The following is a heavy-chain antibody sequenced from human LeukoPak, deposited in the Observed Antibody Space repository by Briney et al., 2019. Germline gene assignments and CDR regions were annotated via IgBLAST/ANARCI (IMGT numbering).Heavy chain of an antibody. CDR2: IYHSGST. Sequence: SETLSLTCAVSGGSISSSNWWSWVRQPPGKGLEWIEEIYHSGSTNYNPSLKSRVTISADKPKNQLSLKLSSVTAADTAVYYCAISGVYGGYGLVGYWGQGTLVTVSS. D-gene: IGHD4-17*01. J-gene: IGHJ4*02. V-gene: IGHV4-4*02. CDR3: AISGVYGGYGLVGY. CDR1: GGSISSSNW.